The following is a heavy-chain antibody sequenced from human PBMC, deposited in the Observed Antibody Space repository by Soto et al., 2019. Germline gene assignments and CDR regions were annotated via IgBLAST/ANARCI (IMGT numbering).Heavy chain of an antibody. D-gene: IGHD3-3*01. J-gene: IGHJ6*02. CDR2: ISYDGSNK. CDR1: GFTFSSYA. Sequence: QVQLVESGGGVVQPGRSLRLSCAASGFTFSSYAMHWVRQAPGKGLEWVAVISYDGSNKYYADSVKGRFTISRDNSKNTLYLQMNSLRDEDTAVYYCARAGYDLWSFRGMDVWGQGTTVTVSS. CDR3: ARAGYDLWSFRGMDV. V-gene: IGHV3-30-3*01.